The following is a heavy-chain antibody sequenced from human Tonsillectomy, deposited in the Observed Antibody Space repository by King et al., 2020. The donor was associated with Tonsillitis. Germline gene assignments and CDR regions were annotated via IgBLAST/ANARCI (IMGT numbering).Heavy chain of an antibody. Sequence: VQLVESGGGLVQPGGSLRLSCAASGFTFSSYWMSWVRQAPGKGLEWVANIKQDGSEKYYVDSVKGRFTISRDNAKNSLYLQMNSLRAEDTAVYYCARDPSRYSYGTDAFDIWGQGTMVTVSS. V-gene: IGHV3-7*01. CDR1: GFTFSSYW. D-gene: IGHD5-18*01. CDR3: ARDPSRYSYGTDAFDI. CDR2: IKQDGSEK. J-gene: IGHJ3*02.